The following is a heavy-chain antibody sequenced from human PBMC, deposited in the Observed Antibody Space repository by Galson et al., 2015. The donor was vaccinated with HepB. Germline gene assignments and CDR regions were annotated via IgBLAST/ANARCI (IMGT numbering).Heavy chain of an antibody. V-gene: IGHV1-18*04. J-gene: IGHJ4*02. Sequence: SVKVSCKVSGYTFTSYGISWVRQAPGQGLEWMGWISAYNGNTNYAQKLQGRVTMTTDTSTSTAYMELRSLRSDDTAVYYCARDLRDYYDSSGPPGFDYWGQGTLVTVSS. CDR1: GYTFTSYG. CDR2: ISAYNGNT. CDR3: ARDLRDYYDSSGPPGFDY. D-gene: IGHD3-22*01.